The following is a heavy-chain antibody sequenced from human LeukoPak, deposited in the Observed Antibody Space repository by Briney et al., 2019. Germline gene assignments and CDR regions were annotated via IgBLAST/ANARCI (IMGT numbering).Heavy chain of an antibody. Sequence: PGGSLRLSCAASGFTFSSYSMNWVRQAPGKGLEWGSYIGTSISAIYYADSVKGRFTISRDNAKNSLYLQMRSLRAEDTAVYYCARAMRSGYEKDWFDPWGQGALVTVSS. D-gene: IGHD5-12*01. CDR2: IGTSISAI. CDR1: GFTFSSYS. CDR3: ARAMRSGYEKDWFDP. V-gene: IGHV3-48*04. J-gene: IGHJ5*02.